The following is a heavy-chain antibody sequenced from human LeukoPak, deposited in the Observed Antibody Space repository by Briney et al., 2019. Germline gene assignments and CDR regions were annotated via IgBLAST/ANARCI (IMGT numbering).Heavy chain of an antibody. CDR1: GGSFSGYY. CDR2: INHGGST. J-gene: IGHJ4*02. V-gene: IGHV4-34*01. CDR3: ARGALGY. Sequence: PSETLSLTCAVYGGSFSGYYWSWIRQPPGKGLEWIGEINHGGSTNYNPSLKSRATISIDTSKNQFSLKLTAVSAADTAVYYCARGALGYWGQGTLVTVSS. D-gene: IGHD6-13*01.